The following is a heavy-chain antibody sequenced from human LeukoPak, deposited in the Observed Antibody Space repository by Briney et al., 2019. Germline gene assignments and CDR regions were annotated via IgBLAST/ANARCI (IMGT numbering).Heavy chain of an antibody. CDR1: GFTFSSYA. V-gene: IGHV3-23*01. Sequence: GGSLRLSCAASGFTFSSYAMRWVRQAPGKGLEWVSAISGSGGSTYYADSVKGRFTISRDNSKNTLYLQMNSLRAEDTAVYYCAKTYDSSGYFWLLGDYWGQGTLVTVSS. J-gene: IGHJ4*02. CDR3: AKTYDSSGYFWLLGDY. D-gene: IGHD3-22*01. CDR2: ISGSGGST.